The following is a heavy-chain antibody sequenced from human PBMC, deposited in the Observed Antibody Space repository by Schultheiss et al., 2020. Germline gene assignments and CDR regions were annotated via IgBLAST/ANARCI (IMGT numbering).Heavy chain of an antibody. CDR3: ARAAGSTSRGYYYYYGVDV. CDR1: GGSISSYY. Sequence: SETLSLTCTVSGGSISSYYWSWIRQPAGKGLEWIGRIYTSGSTNYNPSLKSRVTMSVDTSKNQFSLKLSSVTAADTAVYYCARAAGSTSRGYYYYYGVDVWGQGTTVTVS. V-gene: IGHV4-4*07. J-gene: IGHJ6*02. CDR2: IYTSGST. D-gene: IGHD2-2*01.